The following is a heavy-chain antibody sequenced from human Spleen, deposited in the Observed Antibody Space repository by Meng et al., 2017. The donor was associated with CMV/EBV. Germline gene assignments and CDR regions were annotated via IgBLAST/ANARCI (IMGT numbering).Heavy chain of an antibody. Sequence: FIGYYMYWVRQAPGQGLEWMGWINPNNGGTGFAQKFQGRVTFSRDTSLSTAYMDLSRLKSDDTAVYYCARDLVYYDSTPYWGAGLLAYWGQGTLVTVSS. CDR1: FIGYY. CDR2: INPNNGGT. V-gene: IGHV1-2*02. CDR3: ARDLVYYDSTPYWGAGLLAY. J-gene: IGHJ4*02. D-gene: IGHD2/OR15-2a*01.